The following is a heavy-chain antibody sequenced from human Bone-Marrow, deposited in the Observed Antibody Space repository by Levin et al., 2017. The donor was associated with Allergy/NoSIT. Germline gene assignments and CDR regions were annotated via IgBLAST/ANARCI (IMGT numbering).Heavy chain of an antibody. Sequence: LSLTCAASGITFSSYWMHWVRQAPGKGLVWVSRISPDGSSTIYADSEEGRFTISRDNAKHTLYLQMNSLRAEDTAVYYCASTLGLCRGGGWGNCLDVWGKGTTVTVSS. J-gene: IGHJ6*04. CDR3: ASTLGLCRGGGWGNCLDV. CDR1: GITFSSYW. D-gene: IGHD3-16*01. V-gene: IGHV3-74*01. CDR2: ISPDGSST.